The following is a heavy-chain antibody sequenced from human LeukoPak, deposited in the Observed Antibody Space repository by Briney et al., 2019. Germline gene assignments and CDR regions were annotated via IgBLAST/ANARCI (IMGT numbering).Heavy chain of an antibody. D-gene: IGHD6-19*01. CDR2: ISCYNGDT. Sequence: GASVKVSCKASGYTFNRYGISWVRQAPGPGLEWMGWISCYNGDTKYAQKFQGRVSMTTGTSTSTAQMELRSLRSDDTAVYYCARDPSNTSGSYVYFDYWGQGALVTVSS. J-gene: IGHJ4*02. CDR1: GYTFNRYG. CDR3: ARDPSNTSGSYVYFDY. V-gene: IGHV1-18*01.